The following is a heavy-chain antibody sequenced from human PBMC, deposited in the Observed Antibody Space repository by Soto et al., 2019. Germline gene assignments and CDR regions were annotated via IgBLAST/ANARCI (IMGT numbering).Heavy chain of an antibody. CDR1: GYSFTSYW. D-gene: IGHD1-26*01. Sequence: PGESLKISCKGSGYSFTSYWIGWVRQMPGKGLEWMGIIYPGDSDTRYSPSFQGQVTISADKSISTAYLQWSSLKASDTAMYYCARLEGRELPGYYFDYWGQGTLVTVSS. J-gene: IGHJ4*02. V-gene: IGHV5-51*01. CDR2: IYPGDSDT. CDR3: ARLEGRELPGYYFDY.